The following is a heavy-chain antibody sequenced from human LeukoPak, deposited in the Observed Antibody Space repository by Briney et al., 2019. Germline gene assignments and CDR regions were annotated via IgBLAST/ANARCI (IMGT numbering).Heavy chain of an antibody. J-gene: IGHJ5*02. CDR1: GGSFSGYY. D-gene: IGHD6-13*01. CDR2: INHSGST. CDR3: ARRIAAAGTRWFDP. V-gene: IGHV4-34*01. Sequence: SETLSLTCAVYGGSFSGYYWSWIRQPPGKGLEWIGEINHSGSTNYNPSLKSRVTISVDTSKNQFSLKLSSVTAADTAVYYCARRIAAAGTRWFDPWGQGTLVTVSS.